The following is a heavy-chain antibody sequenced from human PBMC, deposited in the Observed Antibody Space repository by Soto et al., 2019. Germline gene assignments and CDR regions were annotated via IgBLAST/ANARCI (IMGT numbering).Heavy chain of an antibody. J-gene: IGHJ6*02. CDR2: IYYSGST. V-gene: IGHV4-39*01. CDR3: ARHIRGNSCMDV. Sequence: SETLFLTCTVSGGSIRKTDYYWAWIRQPPGKGLEWIGSIYYSGSTSYNPSLKSRVTISVDTSKNQFSLKLSSVTAADTAVYYCARHIRGNSCMDVWGQGTTVTVSS. CDR1: GGSIRKTDYY. D-gene: IGHD2-21*01.